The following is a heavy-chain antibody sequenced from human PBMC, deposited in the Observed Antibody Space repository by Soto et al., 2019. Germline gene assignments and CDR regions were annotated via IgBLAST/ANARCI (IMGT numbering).Heavy chain of an antibody. CDR1: GYSLTELS. Sequence: QVHLVQSGAEVKKPGASVKVSCKVSGYSLTELSMHWVRQAPGRGLEWLGGFNPEDGETIYAQRFQGRVTMTEDTSTDSAYMELSSLRSEDTAVYYCVTGAAAGDFDYWGQGTLVTVCS. CDR2: FNPEDGET. CDR3: VTGAAAGDFDY. J-gene: IGHJ4*02. D-gene: IGHD6-13*01. V-gene: IGHV1-24*01.